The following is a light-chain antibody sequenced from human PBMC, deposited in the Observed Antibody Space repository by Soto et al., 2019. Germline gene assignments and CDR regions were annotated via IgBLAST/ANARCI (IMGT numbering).Light chain of an antibody. CDR2: EVS. CDR3: NSWTSSTIWV. Sequence: QSALTQPASVSGSPGQSITISCTGTSSDVGGYNYVSWYQQHPGKAPKLMIYEVSNRPSGVSYRFSGSKSGNTASLTISGLQAEDEADYYCNSWTSSTIWVFGGGTQLTVL. CDR1: SSDVGGYNY. J-gene: IGLJ3*02. V-gene: IGLV2-14*01.